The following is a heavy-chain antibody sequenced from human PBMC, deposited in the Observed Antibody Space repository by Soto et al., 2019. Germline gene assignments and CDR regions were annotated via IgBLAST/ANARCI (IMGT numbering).Heavy chain of an antibody. CDR3: AKARGSSTPAPGSY. V-gene: IGHV3-23*01. D-gene: IGHD2-2*01. CDR2: ISGSGGST. Sequence: PGGSLRLSCAASGVTFSSYVMSWVRQAPGKGLEWVSAISGSGGSTYYADSVKGRFTISRDNSKNTLYLQMNSLRAEDTAVYYCAKARGSSTPAPGSYWGQGTLVTVSS. J-gene: IGHJ4*02. CDR1: GVTFSSYV.